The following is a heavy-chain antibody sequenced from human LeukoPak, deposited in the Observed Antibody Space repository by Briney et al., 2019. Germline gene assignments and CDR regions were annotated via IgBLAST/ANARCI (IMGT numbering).Heavy chain of an antibody. V-gene: IGHV3-23*01. CDR2: ISGSGGST. J-gene: IGHJ4*02. CDR3: AKVGSSSWHWAYYFDY. CDR1: GFTFSSYA. Sequence: GGSLRLSCAASGFTFSSYAMSWVRQAPGKGLEWVSAISGSGGSTYYADSVKGRFTISRDNSKNTLYLQMNSLRAEDTAVYYCAKVGSSSWHWAYYFDYWGQGTLVTVSS. D-gene: IGHD6-13*01.